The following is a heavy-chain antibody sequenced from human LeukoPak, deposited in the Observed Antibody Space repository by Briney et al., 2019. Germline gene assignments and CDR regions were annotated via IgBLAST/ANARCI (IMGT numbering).Heavy chain of an antibody. J-gene: IGHJ4*02. CDR1: GGSFSGYY. Sequence: PSETLSLTCAVYGGSFSGYYWSWIRQPPGKGLEWIGEINHSGSTNYNPSLKSRVTISVDTSKNQFSLKLSSVTAADTAVYYCARVGGMTTVTRISRYYFDYWGQGTLVTVSS. CDR3: ARVGGMTTVTRISRYYFDY. CDR2: INHSGST. V-gene: IGHV4-34*01. D-gene: IGHD4-17*01.